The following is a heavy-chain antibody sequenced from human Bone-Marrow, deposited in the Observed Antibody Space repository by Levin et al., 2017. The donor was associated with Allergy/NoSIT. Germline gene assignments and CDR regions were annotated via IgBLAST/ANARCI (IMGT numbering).Heavy chain of an antibody. CDR1: GFTFSSYA. Sequence: GGSLRLSCAASGFTFSSYAMSWVRQAPGKGLEWVSAISGSGGSTYYADSVKGRFTISRDNSKNTLYLQMNSLRAEDTAVYYCAKTYDSSGYYYGPIDYWGQGTLVTVSS. CDR3: AKTYDSSGYYYGPIDY. J-gene: IGHJ4*02. CDR2: ISGSGGST. D-gene: IGHD3-22*01. V-gene: IGHV3-23*01.